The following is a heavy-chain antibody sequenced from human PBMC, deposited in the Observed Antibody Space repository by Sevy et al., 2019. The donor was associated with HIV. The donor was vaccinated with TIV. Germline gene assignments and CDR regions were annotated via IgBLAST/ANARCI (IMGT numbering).Heavy chain of an antibody. D-gene: IGHD4-17*01. CDR2: IPNSGSSI. CDR1: GFTFSSYE. Sequence: AGSLRLSCTASGFTFSSYEMNWVHQAPGKGLEWVSYIPNSGSSIYYSDSVRGRFTVSRDNAKNSLYLQMKSLRAEDTAVYYCARDLPHSATTVAHFDYWGRGTLVTVSS. J-gene: IGHJ4*02. CDR3: ARDLPHSATTVAHFDY. V-gene: IGHV3-48*03.